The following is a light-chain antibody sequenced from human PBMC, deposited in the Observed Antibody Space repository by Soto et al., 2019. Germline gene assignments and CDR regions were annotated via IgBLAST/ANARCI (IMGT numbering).Light chain of an antibody. CDR1: QSVLYSSNNKNY. CDR2: WAS. Sequence: VSTHTPKTLAVSLGERATINCKSSQSVLYSSNNKNYLAWYQHKPGQPPKLLPYWASMRESGVPDRISGSGSGTDFTLTINSLQAEDVAVYYCQQFHSYPLTFGGGTKVDIK. CDR3: QQFHSYPLT. V-gene: IGKV4-1*01. J-gene: IGKJ4*01.